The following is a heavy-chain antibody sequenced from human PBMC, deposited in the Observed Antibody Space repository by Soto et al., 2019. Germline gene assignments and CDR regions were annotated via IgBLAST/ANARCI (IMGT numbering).Heavy chain of an antibody. Sequence: SETLSLTCTVSGGSISSGGYYWSWIRQHPGKGLEWIGYIYYSGSTYYNPSLKSRVTISVDTSKNQFSLKLSSVTAADTAVYYCARDMGDGYNTYYFDYWGQGTLVTVSS. CDR1: GGSISSGGYY. CDR3: ARDMGDGYNTYYFDY. D-gene: IGHD5-12*01. J-gene: IGHJ4*02. V-gene: IGHV4-31*03. CDR2: IYYSGST.